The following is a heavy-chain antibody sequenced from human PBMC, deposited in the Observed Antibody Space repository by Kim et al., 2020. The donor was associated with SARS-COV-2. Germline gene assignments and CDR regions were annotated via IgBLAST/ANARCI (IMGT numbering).Heavy chain of an antibody. CDR3: ARDAGWNADY. J-gene: IGHJ4*02. CDR2: INTNTGNP. Sequence: ASVKVSCKASGYTFTIYSMKWVRQAPGQGLEWMGWINTNTGNPTYAQGFTGRFVFSLDTSASTAYLQISSLKAEDTAVYYCARDAGWNADYWGQGTLVTVSS. CDR1: GYTFTIYS. D-gene: IGHD1-1*01. V-gene: IGHV7-4-1*02.